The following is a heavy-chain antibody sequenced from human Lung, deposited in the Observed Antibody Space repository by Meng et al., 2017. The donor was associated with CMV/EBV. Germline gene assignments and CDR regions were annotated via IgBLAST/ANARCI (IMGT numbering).Heavy chain of an antibody. CDR3: AKEGGNSASPVYFYFGMDV. CDR1: GFRFSSHG. Sequence: GGSLRLSCAASGFRFSSHGMHWVRQAPGKGLEWVAYIGYDGTNDKIKNSVKGRFTISRDNSKNTLYLQMDRLTPEDTAVYYCAKEGGNSASPVYFYFGMDVWGQGTTVTGSS. J-gene: IGHJ6*02. D-gene: IGHD1-7*01. CDR2: IGYDGTND. V-gene: IGHV3-30*02.